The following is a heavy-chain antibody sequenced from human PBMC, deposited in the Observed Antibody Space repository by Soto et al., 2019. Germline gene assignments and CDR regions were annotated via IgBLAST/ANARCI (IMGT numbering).Heavy chain of an antibody. J-gene: IGHJ3*01. V-gene: IGHV2-5*02. CDR1: GFSLSTSGVG. CDR3: THSHPFNL. CDR2: IYWDDDK. Sequence: QITLKESGPTLVKPTQTLTLTCTFSGFSLSTSGVGVGWIRQPPGKALEWLALIYWDDDKRYSPSLRSRLTTPKDPTKNQVSLKITNVDPLNKPKYPCTHSHPFNLGGKGTRVTFSS.